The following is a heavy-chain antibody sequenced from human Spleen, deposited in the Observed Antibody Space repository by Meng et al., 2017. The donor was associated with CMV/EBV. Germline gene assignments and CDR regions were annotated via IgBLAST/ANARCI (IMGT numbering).Heavy chain of an antibody. CDR2: IYYSGST. V-gene: IGHV4-31*02. Sequence: LSSGGYSWSWIRQHPGKGLEWIGYIYYSGSTYYNPSLKSRVTISVDTSKNQFSLKLSSVTAADTAVYYCARVYYDFWSGYVLDYFDYWGQGTLVTVSS. D-gene: IGHD3-3*01. CDR1: LSSGGYS. J-gene: IGHJ4*02. CDR3: ARVYYDFWSGYVLDYFDY.